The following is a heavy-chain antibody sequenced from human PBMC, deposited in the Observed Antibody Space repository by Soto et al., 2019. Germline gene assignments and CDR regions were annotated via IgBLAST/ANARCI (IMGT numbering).Heavy chain of an antibody. CDR3: AKDRYSSSWYDVALFDP. J-gene: IGHJ5*02. Sequence: GGSLRLSCAASGFTFSSYAMSWVRQAPGKGLEWVSAISGSGGSTYYADSVKGRFTISRDNSKNTLYLQMNSLRAEDTAVYYCAKDRYSSSWYDVALFDPWGQGTLVTVSS. CDR1: GFTFSSYA. CDR2: ISGSGGST. D-gene: IGHD6-13*01. V-gene: IGHV3-23*01.